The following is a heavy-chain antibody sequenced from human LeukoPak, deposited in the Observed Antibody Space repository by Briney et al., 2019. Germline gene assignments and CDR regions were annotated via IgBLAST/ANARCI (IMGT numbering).Heavy chain of an antibody. V-gene: IGHV1-18*04. CDR1: GYTFTSYG. CDR2: ISAYNGNT. D-gene: IGHD1-1*01. Sequence: ASVKVSCKASGYTFTSYGISWVRQAPGQGFEWMGWISAYNGNTNYAQKLQGRVTMTTDTSTSTAYMELRSLRSDDTAVYYCARSPSYNWNDGGDYWGQGTLVTVSS. CDR3: ARSPSYNWNDGGDY. J-gene: IGHJ4*02.